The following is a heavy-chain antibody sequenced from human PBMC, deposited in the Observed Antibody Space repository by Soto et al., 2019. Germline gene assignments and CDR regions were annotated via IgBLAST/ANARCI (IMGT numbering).Heavy chain of an antibody. Sequence: EAQLMESGGDLVQPGGSLRLSCEASGYAFSIYWMSWVRLVPGKGLEWVANINQDGSAQYYVDSLNGRFTISRDNTKNLLYLQMDSLRAEDTAIYYCARSPSTGTVDSWGQGTLVTVSS. D-gene: IGHD2-8*02. CDR3: ARSPSTGTVDS. CDR1: GYAFSIYW. CDR2: INQDGSAQ. V-gene: IGHV3-7*01. J-gene: IGHJ4*02.